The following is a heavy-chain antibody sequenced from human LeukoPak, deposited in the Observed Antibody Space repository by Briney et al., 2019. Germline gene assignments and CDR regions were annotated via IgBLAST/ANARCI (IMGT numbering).Heavy chain of an antibody. CDR2: ISDSGDST. CDR3: AVDLSGREDY. D-gene: IGHD3-10*01. Sequence: GGSLRLSCAASGFTFSNYAMSWVRQAPGKGLEWVSGISDSGDSTYYTDSVKGRFTISRDNSKNTLSLQMNSLRAEDTAVYYCAVDLSGREDYWGQGTLVTVSS. CDR1: GFTFSNYA. J-gene: IGHJ4*02. V-gene: IGHV3-23*01.